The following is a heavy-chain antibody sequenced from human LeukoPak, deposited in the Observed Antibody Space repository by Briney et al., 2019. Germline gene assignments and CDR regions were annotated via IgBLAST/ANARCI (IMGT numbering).Heavy chain of an antibody. CDR1: GYSFTSYW. CDR2: IYSGGSDT. V-gene: IGHV5-51*01. Sequence: GESLKISCKGSGYSFTSYWIGWVRQMPGRGLEWMGIIYSGGSDTRYSPSFQDQVSISVDKSTHTAYLQWHSLQASETAIYYCAGREGFSDTRNWFDPWGQGTLVTVSS. CDR3: AGREGFSDTRNWFDP. J-gene: IGHJ5*02. D-gene: IGHD3-3*01.